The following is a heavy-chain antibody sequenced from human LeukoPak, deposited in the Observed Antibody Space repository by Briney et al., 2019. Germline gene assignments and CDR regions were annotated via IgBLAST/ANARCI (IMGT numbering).Heavy chain of an antibody. V-gene: IGHV4-59*01. Sequence: PSETLSLTCTVSGGSISGWYWSWIRQPPGKGLEWIGNIHGSGYTNYNPSLKSRVTMSIDTSKNHFSLKLTSVTAADTATYYCARETSLAGFASGLGFNYWGQGILVSVSS. J-gene: IGHJ4*02. CDR1: GGSISGWY. D-gene: IGHD6-19*01. CDR3: ARETSLAGFASGLGFNY. CDR2: IHGSGYT.